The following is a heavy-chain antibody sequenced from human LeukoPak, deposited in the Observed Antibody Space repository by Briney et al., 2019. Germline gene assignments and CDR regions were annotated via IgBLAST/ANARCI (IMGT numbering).Heavy chain of an antibody. Sequence: SETLSLTCTVSGGSISSGSYYWNWIRQPAGKGLEWIGCIYTSGSTNYNPSLKSRVTISVDTSKNQFSLKLSSVTAADTAVYYCARDCGGDCYAGYYYGMDVWGQGTTVTVSS. CDR2: IYTSGST. V-gene: IGHV4-61*02. D-gene: IGHD2-21*02. J-gene: IGHJ6*02. CDR1: GGSISSGSYY. CDR3: ARDCGGDCYAGYYYGMDV.